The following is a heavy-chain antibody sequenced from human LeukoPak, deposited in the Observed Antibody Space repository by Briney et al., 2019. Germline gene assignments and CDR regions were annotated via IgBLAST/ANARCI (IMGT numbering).Heavy chain of an antibody. D-gene: IGHD1-26*01. V-gene: IGHV4-38-2*02. J-gene: IGHJ6*03. Sequence: SETLSLTCTVSGYSISNGYYWGWIRQPPGKGLGWIGSIYHSGSIYYNPSLKSRVTILVDTSKNQLSLKLSSVTAADTAVYYCARENSGSYLDPYYYYYMDVWGKGTTVTVSS. CDR2: IYHSGSI. CDR1: GYSISNGYY. CDR3: ARENSGSYLDPYYYYYMDV.